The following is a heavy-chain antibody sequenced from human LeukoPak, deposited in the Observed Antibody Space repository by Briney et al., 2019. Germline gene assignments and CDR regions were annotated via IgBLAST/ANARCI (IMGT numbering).Heavy chain of an antibody. CDR2: ISGSGGST. CDR1: GLTFSSYA. CDR3: AKESSGWPYYGMDV. J-gene: IGHJ6*02. D-gene: IGHD6-19*01. Sequence: GGSLRLSCAASGLTFSSYAMSWVRQAPGKGLEWVSAISGSGGSTYYADSVKGRFTISRDNSKNTLYLQMNSLRAEDTAVYYCAKESSGWPYYGMDVWGQGTTVTVSS. V-gene: IGHV3-23*01.